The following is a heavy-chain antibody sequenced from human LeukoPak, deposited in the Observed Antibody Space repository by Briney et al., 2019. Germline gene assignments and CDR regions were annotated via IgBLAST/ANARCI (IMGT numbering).Heavy chain of an antibody. D-gene: IGHD3-22*01. CDR3: TRLNQWFHGFDI. CDR2: AYYRSKWHI. J-gene: IGHJ3*02. V-gene: IGHV6-1*01. CDR1: GDSVSTNTVA. Sequence: SQTLSLTCAIFGDSVSTNTVAWNWIRQSPTGGLEWLGRAYYRSKWHIEYGMSVKSRITINPDTSTNQFSLQLISVSPEDTAVYYCTRLNQWFHGFDIWGQGTLVTVSS.